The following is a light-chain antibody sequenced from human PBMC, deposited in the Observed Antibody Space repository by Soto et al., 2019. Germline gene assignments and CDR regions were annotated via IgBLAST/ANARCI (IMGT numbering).Light chain of an antibody. Sequence: QYVLTQPPSASGTPGQRVTISCSGSTSNIGSNAVHWYQHLPGTAPKLLIYKDNQRPSGVPDRFTGSKSGTLASLAISGLQSEVEADYYCAAWDDSLNGYVFGTGTKLTVL. CDR2: KDN. CDR1: TSNIGSNA. V-gene: IGLV1-44*01. J-gene: IGLJ1*01. CDR3: AAWDDSLNGYV.